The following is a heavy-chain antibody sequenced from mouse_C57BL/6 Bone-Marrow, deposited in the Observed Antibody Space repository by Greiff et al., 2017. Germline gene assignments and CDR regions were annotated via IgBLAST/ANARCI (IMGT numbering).Heavy chain of an antibody. J-gene: IGHJ1*03. CDR1: GYTFTDYY. V-gene: IGHV1-26*01. CDR3: ARPCSYGYFDV. CDR2: INPNNGGT. Sequence: VQLQQSGPELVKPGASVKISCKASGYTFTDYYMNWVKQSHGKSLEWIGDINPNNGGTSYNQKFKGKATLTVDKSSSTAYMELRSLTSEDSAVYYCARPCSYGYFDVWGTGTTVTVSS.